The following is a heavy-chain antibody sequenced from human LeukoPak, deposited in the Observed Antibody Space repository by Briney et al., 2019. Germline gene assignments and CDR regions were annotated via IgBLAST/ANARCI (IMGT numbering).Heavy chain of an antibody. V-gene: IGHV3-21*01. Sequence: GGSLTLSCAASGCCFSTYNMNWGREAPAPRQGRVSSMTSGCSWIYYADPVQDRFTISSDNANNSLFLPMDSLRADATAVYYYWRDPYRGSYGDYYYYFMDVWGKGTTVTIPS. CDR2: MTSGCSWI. CDR3: WRDPYRGSYGDYYYYFMDV. J-gene: IGHJ6*03. D-gene: IGHD1-26*01. CDR1: GCCFSTYN.